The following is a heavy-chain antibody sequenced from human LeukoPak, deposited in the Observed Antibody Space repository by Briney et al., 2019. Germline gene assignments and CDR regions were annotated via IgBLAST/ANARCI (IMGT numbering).Heavy chain of an antibody. CDR1: GFTFSDYY. D-gene: IGHD6-19*01. CDR2: ISSSNAII. J-gene: IGHJ4*02. CDR3: ARDMVAEAGTRWGDY. Sequence: GGSLRLSCAASGFTFSDYYMSWIRQAPGKGLEWVSHISSSNAIIYYADSVKGRFTISRDNAKNSLYLQMNSLRAEDTAVYYCARDMVAEAGTRWGDYWGQGTLVTVSS. V-gene: IGHV3-11*04.